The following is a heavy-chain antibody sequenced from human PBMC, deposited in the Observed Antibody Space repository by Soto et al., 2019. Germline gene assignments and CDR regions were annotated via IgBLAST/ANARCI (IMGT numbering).Heavy chain of an antibody. CDR3: AREKGQAVAGDYYYYYGMDV. J-gene: IGHJ6*02. D-gene: IGHD6-19*01. V-gene: IGHV1-69*01. CDR2: IIPKFGSK. Sequence: QVQLVQSGAEVKRPGSSVKVSCKASEGTFRNYAISWVRQAPGQGLEWMGGIIPKFGSKNSAQKFQGRVTITADESTSTAYMELSSLRAEDTAEYYCAREKGQAVAGDYYYYYGMDVWGQGTTVTVSS. CDR1: EGTFRNYA.